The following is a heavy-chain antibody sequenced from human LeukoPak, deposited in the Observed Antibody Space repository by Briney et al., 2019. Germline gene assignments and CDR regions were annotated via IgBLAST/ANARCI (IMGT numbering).Heavy chain of an antibody. D-gene: IGHD3/OR15-3a*01. Sequence: GGSLRLSCAASGFTFSNYAMHWVRQAPGKGLEWVAVISDDGSNKYYGDSVKGRFTISRDNSKNTLFLQMNSLRAEDTAVYYCAKGWTRSDYWGQGTLVTVSS. CDR3: AKGWTRSDY. J-gene: IGHJ4*02. CDR1: GFTFSNYA. CDR2: ISDDGSNK. V-gene: IGHV3-30*18.